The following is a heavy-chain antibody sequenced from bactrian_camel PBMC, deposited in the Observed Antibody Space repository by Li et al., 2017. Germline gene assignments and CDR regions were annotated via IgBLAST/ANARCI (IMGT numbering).Heavy chain of an antibody. CDR3: AAARGYCWSWRPTDYGH. V-gene: IGHV3S1*01. D-gene: IGHD2*01. J-gene: IGHJ4*01. CDR1: GFAFSSYW. CDR2: ISRFGFGT. Sequence: QLVESGGGLVLPGGSLRLSCAASGFAFSSYWMFWVRQAPGKEREVVATISRFGFGTDYADSVKGRFAISRDNAENTLYLHMNNLKPEDTAMYYCAAARGYCWSWRPTDYGHWGQGTQVTVS.